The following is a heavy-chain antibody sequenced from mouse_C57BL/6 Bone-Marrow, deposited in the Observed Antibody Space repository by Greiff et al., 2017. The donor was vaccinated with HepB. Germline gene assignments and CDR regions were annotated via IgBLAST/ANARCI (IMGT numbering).Heavy chain of an antibody. CDR1: GYTFTSYW. J-gene: IGHJ4*01. V-gene: IGHV1-53*01. D-gene: IGHD2-3*01. CDR2: INPSNGGT. CDR3: AQKGIYDGYYDAMDY. Sequence: QVQLQQPGTELVKPGASVKLSCKASGYTFTSYWMHWVKQRPGQGLEWIGNINPSNGGTNYNEKFKSKATLTVDKSSSTAYMQLSSLTSEDSAVYYCAQKGIYDGYYDAMDYWGQGTSVTVSS.